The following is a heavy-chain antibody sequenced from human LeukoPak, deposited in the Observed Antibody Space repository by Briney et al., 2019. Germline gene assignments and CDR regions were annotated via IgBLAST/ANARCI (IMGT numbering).Heavy chain of an antibody. CDR3: AKDEGPPAATLYGSADY. CDR2: IRYDGSNK. Sequence: PGGSLRLSCAASGFTFSDYGMHWVRQAPGKGLEWVAFIRYDGSNKYYADSVKGRFTISRDNSKNTLYPQMNSLRAEDTAVYYCAKDEGPPAATLYGSADYWGQGTLVTVSS. CDR1: GFTFSDYG. V-gene: IGHV3-30*02. D-gene: IGHD2-2*01. J-gene: IGHJ4*02.